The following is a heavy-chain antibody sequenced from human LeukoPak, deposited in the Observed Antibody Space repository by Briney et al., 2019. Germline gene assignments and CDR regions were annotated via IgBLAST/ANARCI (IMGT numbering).Heavy chain of an antibody. D-gene: IGHD3-3*01. CDR1: GFTFSYAW. J-gene: IGHJ4*02. Sequence: GGSLRLSCAASGFTFSYAWMNWVRQAPGKGLEWVSVISGSGGTTHYADSVKGRFTISRDNSKNTVYLQMNSLRVEDTAVYYCAKRYDFWTGYSDYWGQGTLVTVSS. CDR3: AKRYDFWTGYSDY. V-gene: IGHV3-23*01. CDR2: ISGSGGTT.